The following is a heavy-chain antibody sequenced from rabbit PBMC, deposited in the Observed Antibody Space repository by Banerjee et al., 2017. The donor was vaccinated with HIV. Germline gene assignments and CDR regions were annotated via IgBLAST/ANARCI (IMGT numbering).Heavy chain of an antibody. CDR3: ARDLAGVIGWNFGL. CDR2: IDTGSGSA. V-gene: IGHV1S45*01. Sequence: QEQLEESGGDLVKPEGSLTLTCTASGFSSSYWMCWARQAPGKGLEWIGCIDTGSGSAYYASWAKGRFTVSQTSSTTVTLQMTSLTAADTATYFCARDLAGVIGWNFGLWGPGTLVTVS. D-gene: IGHD4-1*01. J-gene: IGHJ4*01. CDR1: GFSSSYW.